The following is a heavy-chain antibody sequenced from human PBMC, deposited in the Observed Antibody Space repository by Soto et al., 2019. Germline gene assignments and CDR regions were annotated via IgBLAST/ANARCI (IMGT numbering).Heavy chain of an antibody. CDR1: GFTFSNAW. Sequence: GGSLRLSCAASGFTFSNAWMSWVRQAPGKGLEWVGRIKSKTDGGTTDYAAPVKGRFTISRDDSKNTVYLQMNSLKIDDTAVYYCTSRRDWTAVDPLDYWGLGTLVTVSS. D-gene: IGHD5-18*01. J-gene: IGHJ4*02. CDR2: IKSKTDGGTT. V-gene: IGHV3-15*01. CDR3: TSRRDWTAVDPLDY.